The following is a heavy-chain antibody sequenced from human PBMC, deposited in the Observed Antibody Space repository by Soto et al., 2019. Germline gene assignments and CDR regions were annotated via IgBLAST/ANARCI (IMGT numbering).Heavy chain of an antibody. D-gene: IGHD2-15*01. Sequence: QVQLQESGPGLVKPSQTLSLTCTVSGGSISSGGYYWSWIRQHPGKGLEWIGYIYYSGSTYYNPSLQSRVTISVDTSKNLFSLKLSSVTAADTAVYYCARGGIVVVVAARDAFDIWGQGTMVTVSS. CDR2: IYYSGST. CDR1: GGSISSGGYY. J-gene: IGHJ3*02. V-gene: IGHV4-31*03. CDR3: ARGGIVVVVAARDAFDI.